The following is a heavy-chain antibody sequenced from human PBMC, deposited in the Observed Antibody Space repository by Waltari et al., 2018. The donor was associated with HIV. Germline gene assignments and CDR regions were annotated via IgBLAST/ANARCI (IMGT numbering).Heavy chain of an antibody. Sequence: QVQLVESGGGVVQPGRSLRLPCAASGFTFSSFGMHWLRQAPGKGLEWVAVIWYDGSNKYYADSVKGRFTISRDNSKNTLYLQMNSLRAEDTAMYYCAKEDSNYGFGFDPWGQGTLVTVSS. J-gene: IGHJ5*02. CDR3: AKEDSNYGFGFDP. CDR1: GFTFSSFG. D-gene: IGHD4-4*01. CDR2: IWYDGSNK. V-gene: IGHV3-30*18.